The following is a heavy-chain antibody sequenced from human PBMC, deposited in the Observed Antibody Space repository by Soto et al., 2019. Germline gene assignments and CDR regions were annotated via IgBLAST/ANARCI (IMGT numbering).Heavy chain of an antibody. CDR1: GGSSSSYY. D-gene: IGHD3-22*01. V-gene: IGHV4-59*08. CDR3: ASCPLEPLSGYYTDY. Sequence: SETLSLTCTVSGGSSSSYYWSWIRQPPGKGLEWIGYIYYSGSASYNPSLKSRVTISVDTSKNQFSLKLSSVTAADTAVYYCASCPLEPLSGYYTDYWGQGTLVTVSS. CDR2: IYYSGSA. J-gene: IGHJ4*02.